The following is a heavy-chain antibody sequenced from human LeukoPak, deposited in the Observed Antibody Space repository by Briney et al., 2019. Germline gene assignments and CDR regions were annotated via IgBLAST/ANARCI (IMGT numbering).Heavy chain of an antibody. Sequence: SETLSLTCAAYGGSFSGYYWSWIRQPPGKGLEWIGEINHSGSTNYNPSLKSRGTISVDTSNNQFSLKLTSVTAADTAVYYCARSGRGNSAGFDCWGQGTLVTVSS. V-gene: IGHV4-34*01. CDR1: GGSFSGYY. D-gene: IGHD3-10*01. J-gene: IGHJ4*02. CDR2: INHSGST. CDR3: ARSGRGNSAGFDC.